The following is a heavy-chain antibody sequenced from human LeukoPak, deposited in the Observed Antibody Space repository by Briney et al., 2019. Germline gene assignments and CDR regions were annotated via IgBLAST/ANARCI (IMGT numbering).Heavy chain of an antibody. CDR1: GFTFSSYW. CDR3: ARELHVLLWFGELFSWFDP. V-gene: IGHV3-74*01. Sequence: GGSLRLSCAASGFTFSSYWMHWVRQAPGKGLVWVSRINTDGSSTSYADSVKGRFTISRDNAKNTLYLQMNSLRAEDTAVYYCARELHVLLWFGELFSWFDPWGQGTLVTVSS. D-gene: IGHD3-10*01. J-gene: IGHJ5*02. CDR2: INTDGSST.